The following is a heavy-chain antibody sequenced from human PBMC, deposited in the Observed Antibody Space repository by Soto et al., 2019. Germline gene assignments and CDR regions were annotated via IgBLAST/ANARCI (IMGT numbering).Heavy chain of an antibody. CDR2: INPSGGST. J-gene: IGHJ4*02. Sequence: ASVKVSCKASGYTFTSYYMHWVRQAPGEGLEWTGIINPSGGSTSYAQKFQGRVTMTRDTSTSTVYMELSSLRSEGTAVYYCARKDRYGDYMFDYWGQGTLVTVSS. D-gene: IGHD4-17*01. CDR3: ARKDRYGDYMFDY. CDR1: GYTFTSYY. V-gene: IGHV1-46*03.